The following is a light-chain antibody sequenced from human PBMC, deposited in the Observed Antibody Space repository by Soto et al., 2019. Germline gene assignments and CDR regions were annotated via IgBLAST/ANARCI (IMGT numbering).Light chain of an antibody. CDR1: QSVSTY. CDR3: HQRSDWPRT. Sequence: EIVLTQSPATLSLSPGERATLSCRASQSVSTYLAWYQQKPGQAPRLLISDASNRATGIPARFSGSGSGTDCTLTISSLEPEDFAVYYCHQRSDWPRTFGQGTKVEIK. CDR2: DAS. J-gene: IGKJ1*01. V-gene: IGKV3-11*01.